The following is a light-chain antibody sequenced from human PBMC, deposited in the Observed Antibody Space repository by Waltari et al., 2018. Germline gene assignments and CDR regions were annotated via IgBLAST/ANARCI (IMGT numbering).Light chain of an antibody. V-gene: IGLV1-44*01. J-gene: IGLJ2*01. CDR3: AAWDDSLNGPV. Sequence: QSVLTQPPSASGTPGQRVTMSCSGSSSNIGSHTVDWYQQFPGTAPKLPIYSDNPRPPGVPDRFSGSKSGTSASLAISGLQSEDEADFYCAAWDDSLNGPVVGGGTKLAVL. CDR1: SSNIGSHT. CDR2: SDN.